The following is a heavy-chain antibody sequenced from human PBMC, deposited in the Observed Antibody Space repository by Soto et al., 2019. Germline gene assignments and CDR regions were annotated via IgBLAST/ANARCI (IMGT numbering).Heavy chain of an antibody. Sequence: SETLSLTCTVSGGSISSYYWSWIRQPPGKGLEWIGYIYYSGSTNYNPSLKSRVTISVDTSKNQFSLRLSSVTAADTAVYYCARDPSSSYYFDYWGQGTLVTVSS. J-gene: IGHJ4*02. D-gene: IGHD6-6*01. CDR2: IYYSGST. CDR3: ARDPSSSYYFDY. V-gene: IGHV4-59*01. CDR1: GGSISSYY.